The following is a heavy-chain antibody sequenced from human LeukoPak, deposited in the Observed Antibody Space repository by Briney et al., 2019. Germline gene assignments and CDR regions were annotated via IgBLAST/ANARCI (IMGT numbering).Heavy chain of an antibody. CDR2: INPNSGGT. J-gene: IGHJ4*02. V-gene: IGHV1-2*02. Sequence: GASVKVSCKASGYTFTGYYMHWVRQAPGQGLEWMGWINPNSGGTNYAQKFQGRVTMTRDTSISTAYMELSRLRSDDTAVYYCARVASATVITMVRGADYYFDYWGQGTLVTVSS. CDR3: ARVASATVITMVRGADYYFDY. D-gene: IGHD3-10*01. CDR1: GYTFTGYY.